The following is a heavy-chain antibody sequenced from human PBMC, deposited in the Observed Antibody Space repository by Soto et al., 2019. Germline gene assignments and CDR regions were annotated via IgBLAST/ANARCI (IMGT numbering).Heavy chain of an antibody. Sequence: SVKVSCKASGGTFRTYSITWVRQAPGQGLEWMGKIIPILDMANYAQKFQGRVTITADKSTSIAYMELNSLRSEDTAVYYCARGPVVVVPDDMFTRHNWFDPWGQGTLVTVSS. CDR2: IIPILDMA. D-gene: IGHD2-2*01. V-gene: IGHV1-69*02. CDR3: ARGPVVVVPDDMFTRHNWFDP. CDR1: GGTFRTYS. J-gene: IGHJ5*02.